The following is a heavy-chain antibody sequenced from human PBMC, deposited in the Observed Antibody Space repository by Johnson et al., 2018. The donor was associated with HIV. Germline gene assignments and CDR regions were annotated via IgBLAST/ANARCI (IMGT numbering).Heavy chain of an antibody. CDR1: GFMVADYG. V-gene: IGHV3-20*04. D-gene: IGHD3-10*01. Sequence: VQLVESGGGLVQPGGSLRLSCAASGFMVADYGMSWVRQVPGKGLEWVSGINWNGGSKGYADSAKGRCNISRDNARNSLYLQVNRLRAEDTALYYCARDFVAFGECTAFDIWGQGTRVTVSS. J-gene: IGHJ3*02. CDR3: ARDFVAFGECTAFDI. CDR2: INWNGGSK.